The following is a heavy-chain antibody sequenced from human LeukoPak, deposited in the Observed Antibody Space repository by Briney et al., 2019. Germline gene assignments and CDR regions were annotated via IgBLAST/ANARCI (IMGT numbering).Heavy chain of an antibody. CDR1: GCSISSYY. J-gene: IGHJ4*02. CDR3: ARGRAADDFWSGYSSDY. CDR2: IYYSGST. Sequence: SETLSLTCTVSGCSISSYYWSWIRQPPGKGLEWIGYIYYSGSTNYNPSLKSRVTISVDTSKNQFSLKLSSVTAADTAVYYCARGRAADDFWSGYSSDYWGQGTLVTVSS. D-gene: IGHD3-3*01. V-gene: IGHV4-59*01.